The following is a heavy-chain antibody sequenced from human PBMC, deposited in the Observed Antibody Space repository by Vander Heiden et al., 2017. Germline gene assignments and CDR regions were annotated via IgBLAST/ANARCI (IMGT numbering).Heavy chain of an antibody. CDR2: ISGSGGST. D-gene: IGHD2-21*02. CDR1: GFTFSSYA. J-gene: IGHJ3*02. V-gene: IGHV3-23*01. CDR3: ATGAFWSWHIVVGTAIQHAFDI. Sequence: EVQLLESGGGLVQPGGSLRLSCAASGFTFSSYAISWVRPAPGKGLEWVSAISGSGGSTYYADSVKGRFTISRDNSKNTLYLQMNSLRAEDTAVYYCATGAFWSWHIVVGTAIQHAFDIWGQGTMVTVSS.